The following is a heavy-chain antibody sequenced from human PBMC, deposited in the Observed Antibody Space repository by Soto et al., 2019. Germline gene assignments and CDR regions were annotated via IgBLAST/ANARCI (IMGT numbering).Heavy chain of an antibody. J-gene: IGHJ6*02. CDR2: IIPIFGTA. Sequence: SVKFSCKASGGTFSSYAINWVRHAPGQGLEWMGGIIPIFGTAKYPQKFQGRVTITADRSTSTSYMELSSLRSEDTAVYYCARGGGGSGSAAYFYYGMDVWGQGTTVTVSS. CDR1: GGTFSSYA. CDR3: ARGGGGSGSAAYFYYGMDV. D-gene: IGHD3-10*01. V-gene: IGHV1-69*06.